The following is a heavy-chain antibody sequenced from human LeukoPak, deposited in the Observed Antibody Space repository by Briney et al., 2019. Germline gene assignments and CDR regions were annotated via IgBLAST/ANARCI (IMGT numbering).Heavy chain of an antibody. CDR1: GFTFSSYA. V-gene: IGHV3-23*01. CDR3: APRGYPTVFHY. D-gene: IGHD3-10*01. Sequence: PRGSLRLSCAASGFTFSSYAMSWVRQAPGKGLEWVSAIGGSGSTTYYADSVKGRFTISRDNSKNTVLLQMNSLRAEDTAVYYCAPRGYPTVFHYWGQGTLVIVSS. J-gene: IGHJ4*02. CDR2: IGGSGSTT.